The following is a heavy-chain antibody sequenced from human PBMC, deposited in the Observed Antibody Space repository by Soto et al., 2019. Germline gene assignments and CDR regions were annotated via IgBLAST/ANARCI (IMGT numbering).Heavy chain of an antibody. J-gene: IGHJ4*02. CDR2: IYYSGDT. CDR1: GGSIGSDHYY. D-gene: IGHD2-15*01. V-gene: IGHV4-39*01. Sequence: SETLSLTSTVSGGSIGSDHYYWGWIRQSPGKGLEWIASIYYSGDTYFNPSLRSRVSISVDTSKNQFSLNVNSMTAADTAIYFCASHRIVVVVSPSPSGFDSWAQGTLVTVSS. CDR3: ASHRIVVVVSPSPSGFDS.